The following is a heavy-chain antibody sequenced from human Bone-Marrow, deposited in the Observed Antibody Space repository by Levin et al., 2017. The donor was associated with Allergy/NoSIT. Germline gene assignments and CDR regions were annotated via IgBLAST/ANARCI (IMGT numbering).Heavy chain of an antibody. CDR1: GFVFRDYE. Sequence: GGSLRLSCAASGFVFRDYEMHWVRQGPGGGLEWVSRISTRGDTDYLGSVKGRFTTSRDNAKSSLYLHMNSLTAGDTAVYYCVRGSSWYHFDSWGQGTLLTVS. D-gene: IGHD6-13*01. CDR2: ISTRGDT. V-gene: IGHV3-13*01. CDR3: VRGSSWYHFDS. J-gene: IGHJ4*02.